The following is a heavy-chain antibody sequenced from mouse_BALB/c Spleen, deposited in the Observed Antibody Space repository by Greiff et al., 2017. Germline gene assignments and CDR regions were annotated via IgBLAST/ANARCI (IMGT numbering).Heavy chain of an antibody. CDR1: GYTFTSYW. CDR3: TGGGYYEAY. Sequence: VQLQQPGAGLVKPGASLKISCTASGYTFTSYWMHWVKQRPGQGLEWIGTIDPSDSYTSYNQTFKGKVTLTVDTSSSTAYMQLSSLTSEDSAVYYCTGGGYYEAYWGQGTLVTVSA. CDR2: IDPSDSYT. J-gene: IGHJ3*01. D-gene: IGHD2-3*01. V-gene: IGHV1S127*01.